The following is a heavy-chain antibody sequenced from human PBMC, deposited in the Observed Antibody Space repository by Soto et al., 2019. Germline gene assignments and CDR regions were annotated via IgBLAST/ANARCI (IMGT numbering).Heavy chain of an antibody. J-gene: IGHJ4*02. D-gene: IGHD3-22*01. CDR2: IWYDGSNK. CDR1: GFTFSSYG. Sequence: PGGSLRLSCAASGFTFSSYGMHWVRQAPGKGLERVAVIWYDGSNKYYADSVKGRFTISRDNSKNTLYLQMNSLRAEDTAVYYCARDQRRYYDSSGYSFDYWGQGTLVTVSS. V-gene: IGHV3-33*01. CDR3: ARDQRRYYDSSGYSFDY.